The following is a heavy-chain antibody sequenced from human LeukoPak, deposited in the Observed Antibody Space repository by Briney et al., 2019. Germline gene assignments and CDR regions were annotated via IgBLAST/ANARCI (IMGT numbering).Heavy chain of an antibody. CDR1: GFTFSSYW. V-gene: IGHV3-74*01. CDR3: ARTYYYDTSGYLTWYYFDY. D-gene: IGHD3-22*01. J-gene: IGHJ4*02. CDR2: INSDGSST. Sequence: GGSLRLSCAASGFTFSSYWMRWVRQAPGKGLVWVSRINSDGSSTYYADSVKGRFTISRDNAKNTLYLQMNSLRAEDTAVYYCARTYYYDTSGYLTWYYFDYWGQGTLVTVSS.